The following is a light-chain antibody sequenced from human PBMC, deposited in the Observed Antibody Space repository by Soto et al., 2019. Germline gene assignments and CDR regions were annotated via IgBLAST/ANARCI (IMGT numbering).Light chain of an antibody. J-gene: IGLJ1*01. CDR2: EVR. V-gene: IGLV2-14*01. CDR1: MRDVGAYNL. Sequence: QSVLTQPASVSGSAGQSITISCSGTMRDVGAYNLVSWYQQHPGTAPKLIIYEVRNRPSGISSRFSGSRSGNTASLTISGLQPEDEADYYCSSYTSGTTDYVFGAGTKVTVL. CDR3: SSYTSGTTDYV.